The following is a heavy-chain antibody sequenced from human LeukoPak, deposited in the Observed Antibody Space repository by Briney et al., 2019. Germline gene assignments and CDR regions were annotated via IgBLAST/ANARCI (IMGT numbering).Heavy chain of an antibody. CDR3: AKDGSITIFHDY. Sequence: PGGSLRLSCAASGFTFSSYSMNWVRQAPGKGLEWVSAISGSGGSTYYADSVKGRFTISRDNSKNTLYLQMNSLRAEDTAVYYCAKDGSITIFHDYWGQGTLVTVSS. V-gene: IGHV3-23*01. J-gene: IGHJ4*02. CDR2: ISGSGGST. CDR1: GFTFSSYS. D-gene: IGHD3-9*01.